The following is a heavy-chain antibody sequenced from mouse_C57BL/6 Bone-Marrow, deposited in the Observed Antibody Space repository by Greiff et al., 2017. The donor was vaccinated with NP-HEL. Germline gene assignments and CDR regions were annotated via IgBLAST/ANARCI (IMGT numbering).Heavy chain of an antibody. V-gene: IGHV1-72*01. J-gene: IGHJ1*03. Sequence: QVQLQQPGAELVKPGASVKLSCKASGYTFTSYWMHWVKQRPGRGLEWIGRIDPNSGGTKYNEKFKSKATLTVDKPSSTAYMQLRILTSEDSVVYYCARGGTTVVAPGYCYLDVWGTGTTVTVSS. CDR2: IDPNSGGT. D-gene: IGHD1-1*01. CDR1: GYTFTSYW. CDR3: ARGGTTVVAPGYCYLDV.